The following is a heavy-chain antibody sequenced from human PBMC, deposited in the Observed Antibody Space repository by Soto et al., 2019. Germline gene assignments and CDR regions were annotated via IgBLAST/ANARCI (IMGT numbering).Heavy chain of an antibody. CDR3: ARDVAPFLWGTFGGVIVSFASDI. CDR2: ISYDGSND. Sequence: QVQLVESGGGVVQPGRSLRLSCAASGFTFTNYGIHWVRQAPGKGLEWVALISYDGSNDYYGDSVKGRFTISRDNAKNTVFLQMHGRRDYDTVVYYCARDVAPFLWGTFGGVIVSFASDIWGQGTMVTVSS. D-gene: IGHD3-16*02. J-gene: IGHJ3*02. V-gene: IGHV3-30*03. CDR1: GFTFTNYG.